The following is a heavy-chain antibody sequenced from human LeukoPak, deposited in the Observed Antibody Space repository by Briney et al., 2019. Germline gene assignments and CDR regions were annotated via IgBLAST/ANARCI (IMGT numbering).Heavy chain of an antibody. J-gene: IGHJ4*02. CDR3: ARDKEGSGSYPQAFDY. Sequence: TGGSLRLSCAASGFTFSSYAMSWVRQAPGKGLEWVAVISYDGSNKYYADSVKGRFTISRDNSKNTLYLQMNSLRAEDTAVYYCARDKEGSGSYPQAFDYWGQGTLVTVSS. CDR1: GFTFSSYA. CDR2: ISYDGSNK. V-gene: IGHV3-30-3*01. D-gene: IGHD3-10*01.